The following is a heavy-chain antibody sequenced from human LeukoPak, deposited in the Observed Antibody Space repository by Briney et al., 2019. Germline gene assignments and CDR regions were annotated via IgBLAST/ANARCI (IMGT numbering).Heavy chain of an antibody. CDR2: IKQDGSEK. Sequence: PGGSLRLSCAASGFTFSSYWMSWVRQAPGKGLEWVANIKQDGSEKYYVDSVKGRFTISRDNAKNSLYLQMNSLRAEDTAVYYCARDLDHVLLWFGVLCYWGQGTLVTVSS. V-gene: IGHV3-7*01. CDR3: ARDLDHVLLWFGVLCY. D-gene: IGHD3-10*01. CDR1: GFTFSSYW. J-gene: IGHJ4*02.